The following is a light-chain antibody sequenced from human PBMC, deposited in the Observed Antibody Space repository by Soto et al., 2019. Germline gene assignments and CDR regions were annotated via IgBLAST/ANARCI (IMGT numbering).Light chain of an antibody. CDR3: QQYNDWWT. V-gene: IGKV3-20*01. J-gene: IGKJ1*01. CDR2: GAS. CDR1: QSVSSSY. Sequence: EIVLTQSPGTLSLSPGARVTLSCRASQSVSSSYLAWYQQKPGQAPRLLIYGASSRATGIPDRFSGSGSGTEFTLTISSLQSEDFAVYYCQQYNDWWTFGQGTKVDIK.